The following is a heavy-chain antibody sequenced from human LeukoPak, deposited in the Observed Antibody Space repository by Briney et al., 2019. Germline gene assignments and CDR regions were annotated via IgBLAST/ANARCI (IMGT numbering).Heavy chain of an antibody. J-gene: IGHJ4*02. CDR1: GGSFSGYY. CDR2: IYTSGST. D-gene: IGHD6-13*01. V-gene: IGHV4-4*07. CDR3: AREASSSWTDFDY. Sequence: SETLSLTCAVYGGSFSGYYWSWIRQPAGKGLEWIGRIYTSGSTNYNPSLKSRVTMSVDTSKNQFSLKLSSVTAADTAVYYCAREASSSWTDFDYWGQGTLVTVSS.